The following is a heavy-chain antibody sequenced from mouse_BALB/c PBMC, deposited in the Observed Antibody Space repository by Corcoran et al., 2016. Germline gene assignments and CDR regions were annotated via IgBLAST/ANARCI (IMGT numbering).Heavy chain of an antibody. CDR3: AREGIYVGYYFDY. CDR1: GFNIKDTY. V-gene: IGHV14-3*02. CDR2: IDPANGNT. Sequence: EVQLQQSGAELVKPGASVKLSCTASGFNIKDTYMHWVKQRPEQGLEWIGRIDPANGNTKYDPKFQGKATITADTSSNTAYLQLSSLTSEDTAVYYCAREGIYVGYYFDYWGQGTTLTVSS. J-gene: IGHJ2*01. D-gene: IGHD2-12*01.